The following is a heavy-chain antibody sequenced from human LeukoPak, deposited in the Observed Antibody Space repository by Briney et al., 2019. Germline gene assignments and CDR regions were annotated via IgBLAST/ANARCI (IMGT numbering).Heavy chain of an antibody. J-gene: IGHJ3*02. CDR2: SYTCGST. Sequence: SETLSLTCTVSGGPISSYYWSWLRQPAGKGLEWIGRSYTCGSTNYNPSLKSRVTMSVDTSKNQFSLKLSSVTAADTAVYYCARFKGYSYGHGAFDIWGQGTMVTVSS. CDR1: GGPISSYY. CDR3: ARFKGYSYGHGAFDI. V-gene: IGHV4-4*07. D-gene: IGHD5-18*01.